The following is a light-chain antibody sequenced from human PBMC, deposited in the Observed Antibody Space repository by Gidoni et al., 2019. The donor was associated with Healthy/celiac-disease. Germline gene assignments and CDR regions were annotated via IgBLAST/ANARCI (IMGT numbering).Light chain of an antibody. J-gene: IGKJ3*01. V-gene: IGKV3-11*01. CDR2: DAS. CDR3: QQRSNWPPIFT. CDR1: QSVSSY. Sequence: IVFTQSPATLSLSPGERATLSCRASQSVSSYLAWYQQKPGQAPRRLIYDASNRATGIPARFSGSGSVTDFTLTISSLEPEDFAVYYCQQRSNWPPIFTFGPGTKVDIK.